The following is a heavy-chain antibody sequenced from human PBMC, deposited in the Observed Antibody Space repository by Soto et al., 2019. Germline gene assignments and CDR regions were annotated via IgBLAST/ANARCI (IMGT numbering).Heavy chain of an antibody. V-gene: IGHV4-59*08. Sequence: QVQLQESGPGLVKPSETLSLTCTVSGGSISTYYWSWIRQPPGKGLEWIGYIYYGGRTTYNTSLESRVTISVDTSKNQVSLKLTTVTAADTAVYYCARGVGGYDLDYWGQGALVTVSS. J-gene: IGHJ4*02. CDR3: ARGVGGYDLDY. CDR2: IYYGGRT. D-gene: IGHD5-12*01. CDR1: GGSISTYY.